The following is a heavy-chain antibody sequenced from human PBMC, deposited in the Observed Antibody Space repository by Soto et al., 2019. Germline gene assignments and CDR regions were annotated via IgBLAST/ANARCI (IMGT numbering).Heavy chain of an antibody. CDR2: IWYDGSNK. J-gene: IGHJ4*02. D-gene: IGHD3-3*01. Sequence: GGSLRLSCAASGFTFSSYGMHWVRQAPGKGLEWVAVIWYDGSNKYYADSVKGRFTISRDNSKNKLYLQMNSLRAEDTAVYYCARGPARFLEWLFLDYWGQGTLVTVSS. CDR3: ARGPARFLEWLFLDY. V-gene: IGHV3-33*01. CDR1: GFTFSSYG.